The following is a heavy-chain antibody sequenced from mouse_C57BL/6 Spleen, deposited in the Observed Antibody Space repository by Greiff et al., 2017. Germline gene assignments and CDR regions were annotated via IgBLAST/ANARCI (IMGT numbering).Heavy chain of an antibody. D-gene: IGHD2-4*01. V-gene: IGHV5-6*01. Sequence: EVKVVESGGDLVKPGGSLKLSCAASGFTFSSYGMSWVRQTPDKRLEWVATISSGGSYTYYPDSVKGRFTISRDNAKNTLYLQMSSLKSEDTAMYYGARQGYDYDSWFAYWGQVALVTVSA. CDR3: ARQGYDYDSWFAY. J-gene: IGHJ3*01. CDR2: ISSGGSYT. CDR1: GFTFSSYG.